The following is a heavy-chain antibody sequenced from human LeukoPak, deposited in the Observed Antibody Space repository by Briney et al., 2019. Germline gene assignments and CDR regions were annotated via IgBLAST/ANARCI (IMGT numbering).Heavy chain of an antibody. CDR3: AREGGVLSGSYNPFDY. V-gene: IGHV4-38-2*02. Sequence: PSETLSLTCAVSAYSVSSDYYWGWVRQPPGKGLEWIGSIYHSGTTYYNPSLKSRVTISVDTSKNQFSLNLSSVTAADTAVYYCAREGGVLSGSYNPFDYWGQGTLVTVSS. CDR1: AYSVSSDYY. J-gene: IGHJ4*02. D-gene: IGHD1-26*01. CDR2: IYHSGTT.